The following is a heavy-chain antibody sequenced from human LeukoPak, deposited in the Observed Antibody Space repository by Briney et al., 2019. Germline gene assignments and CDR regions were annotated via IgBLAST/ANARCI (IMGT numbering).Heavy chain of an antibody. CDR1: GDSITTSGSY. V-gene: IGHV4-39*07. CDR2: IYYSGST. D-gene: IGHD2-15*01. CDR3: ARDAAISSGGSSAFDY. Sequence: KPSETLSLTCTVSGDSITTSGSYWGWIRQPPGKGLEWIGTIYYSGSTYYNPSLKSRVTISVDTSKNQFSLKLSSVTAADTAVYYCARDAAISSGGSSAFDYWGQGTLVTVSS. J-gene: IGHJ4*02.